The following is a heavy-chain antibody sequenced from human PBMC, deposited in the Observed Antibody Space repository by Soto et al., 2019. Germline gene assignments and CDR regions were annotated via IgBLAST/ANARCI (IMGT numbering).Heavy chain of an antibody. CDR2: IKSKTDGGTT. V-gene: IGHV3-15*01. D-gene: IGHD3-3*01. J-gene: IGHJ5*02. CDR3: TTDWVTIFGVAILTNWFDP. Sequence: EVQLVESGGGLVKPGGSLRLSCAASGFTFSNAWMSWVRQAPGKGLEWVGRIKSKTDGGTTDYAAPVKGRFTISRDDSNNTLYPQMNSLKTEDTAVYYCTTDWVTIFGVAILTNWFDPWGQGTLVTVSS. CDR1: GFTFSNAW.